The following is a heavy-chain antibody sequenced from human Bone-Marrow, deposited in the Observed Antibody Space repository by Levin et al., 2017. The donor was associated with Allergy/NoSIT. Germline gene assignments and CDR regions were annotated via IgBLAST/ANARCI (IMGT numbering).Heavy chain of an antibody. V-gene: IGHV1-2*06. CDR2: INPNSGGT. J-gene: IGHJ3*02. CDR1: GYKFRDYY. Sequence: GESLKISCKASGYKFRDYYMHWVRQAPGQGLEWMGRINPNSGGTNSAQTFQGRVTMTRDTSISTAYMELTRLRSDDTAVYYCARDASLYSYGSSDAFDIWGQGTMVTVSS. CDR3: ARDASLYSYGSSDAFDI. D-gene: IGHD5-18*01.